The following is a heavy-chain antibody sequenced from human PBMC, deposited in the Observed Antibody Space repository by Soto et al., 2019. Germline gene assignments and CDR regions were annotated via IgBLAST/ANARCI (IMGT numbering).Heavy chain of an antibody. CDR1: GGSISSGDYY. J-gene: IGHJ4*02. V-gene: IGHV4-30-4*01. D-gene: IGHD2-2*01. CDR2: IYYSGST. CDR3: ARADLTSIYFDY. Sequence: SETLSLTCTVSGGSISSGDYYWSWIRQPPGKGLEWIGYIYYSGSTYYNPSLKSRVTISVDTSKNQFSLKLSSVTAADTAVYYCARADLTSIYFDYWGQGTLVTVPQ.